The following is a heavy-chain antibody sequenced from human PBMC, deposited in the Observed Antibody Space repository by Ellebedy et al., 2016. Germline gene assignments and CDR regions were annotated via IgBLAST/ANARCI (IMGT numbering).Heavy chain of an antibody. V-gene: IGHV4-34*01. J-gene: IGHJ5*02. D-gene: IGHD6-19*01. CDR3: ARVAGAVAVNWFDP. CDR1: SGSFSGHY. Sequence: SETLSLTXAVHSGSFSGHYWSWIRQPPGKGLEWIGEINHSGSTNYNPSLKSRVTISVDTSKNQFSLKLSSVTAADTAVYYCARVAGAVAVNWFDPWGQGTLVTVSS. CDR2: INHSGST.